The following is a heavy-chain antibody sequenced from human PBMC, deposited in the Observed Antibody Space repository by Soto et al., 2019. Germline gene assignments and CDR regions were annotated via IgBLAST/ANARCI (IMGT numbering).Heavy chain of an antibody. Sequence: EMQLVESGGRLVQPGGSLRLSCAASGFTFTTDWMHWVRQAPGMGLEWVSRINSDGSRTTYADSVRGRFTTSRDNAKNTVYLQMDSLRVEDTALYFGARVAVGSYNWFDPWGQGTLVTVSS. CDR1: GFTFTTDW. CDR2: INSDGSRT. J-gene: IGHJ5*02. V-gene: IGHV3-74*01. D-gene: IGHD1-26*01. CDR3: ARVAVGSYNWFDP.